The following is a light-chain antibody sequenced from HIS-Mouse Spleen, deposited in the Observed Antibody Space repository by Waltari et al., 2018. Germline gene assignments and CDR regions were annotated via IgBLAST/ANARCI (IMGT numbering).Light chain of an antibody. Sequence: DIQMTQSPSSVSASVGDRVTITCRASQGISSWLARYQQKPGKAPKLLIYAASSLQSGVPSRFSGSGSATDFTLTISSLQPEDFATYYCQQANSFPPFTFGPGTKVDIK. J-gene: IGKJ3*01. CDR3: QQANSFPPFT. CDR2: AAS. V-gene: IGKV1-12*01. CDR1: QGISSW.